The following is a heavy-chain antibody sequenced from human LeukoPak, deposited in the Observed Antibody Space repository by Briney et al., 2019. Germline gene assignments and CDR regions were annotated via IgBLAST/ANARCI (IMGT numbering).Heavy chain of an antibody. D-gene: IGHD2-15*01. Sequence: PSETLSLTCTVSGGSVSSSSHYWSWIRQPPGKGLEWIGEINHSGSTNYNASLKSRVTISVDTSKNQFSLKLSSVTAADTAVYYCAREEDCSGGICYLGNAFDIWGQGTRVTVSS. CDR1: GGSVSSSSHY. CDR3: AREEDCSGGICYLGNAFDI. CDR2: INHSGST. V-gene: IGHV4-39*07. J-gene: IGHJ3*02.